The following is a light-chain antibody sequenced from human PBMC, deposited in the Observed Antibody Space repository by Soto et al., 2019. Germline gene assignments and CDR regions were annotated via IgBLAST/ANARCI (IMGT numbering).Light chain of an antibody. CDR3: VGSLQALT. J-gene: IGKJ2*01. CDR1: QSILNSDGYNC. V-gene: IGKV2-28*01. CDR2: LGS. Sequence: VMTQSPLSLPVTPGEAASISCRSSQSILNSDGYNCLEWYLQRPGQSPQLLIYLGSNRASGVPERISGSGSGTNFTQNISIVWAEDVGVYYCVGSLQALTVGQGTKLEIK.